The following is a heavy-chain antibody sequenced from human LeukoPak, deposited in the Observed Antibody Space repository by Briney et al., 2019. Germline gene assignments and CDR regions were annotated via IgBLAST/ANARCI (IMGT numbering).Heavy chain of an antibody. V-gene: IGHV3-30*04. CDR1: GFTFSNYA. CDR3: AIHSSVGWFDP. J-gene: IGHJ5*02. Sequence: PGGSLRLSCAGSGFTFSNYAMHWVRQAPGKGLEWVAVISYDGTNKEYADSVKGRFTISRDNSKNTLYLQMNGLRPDDTAVYHCAIHSSVGWFDPWGQGTLVTVSS. CDR2: ISYDGTNK. D-gene: IGHD3-22*01.